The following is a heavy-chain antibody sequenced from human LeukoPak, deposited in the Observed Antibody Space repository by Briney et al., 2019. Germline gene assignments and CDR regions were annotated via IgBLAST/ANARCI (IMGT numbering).Heavy chain of an antibody. CDR2: INGDGSTT. J-gene: IGHJ4*02. Sequence: GGSLRLSCAASGFAFNKYWMHWVRQTPGKGLVWFSRINGDGSTTSYADSVRGGFTISRDNAKNTLYLQMSSLRAEDTAVYYCATGNYYDSRGYYTFGHWGQGTLVTVSS. CDR1: GFAFNKYW. CDR3: ATGNYYDSRGYYTFGH. V-gene: IGHV3-74*01. D-gene: IGHD3-22*01.